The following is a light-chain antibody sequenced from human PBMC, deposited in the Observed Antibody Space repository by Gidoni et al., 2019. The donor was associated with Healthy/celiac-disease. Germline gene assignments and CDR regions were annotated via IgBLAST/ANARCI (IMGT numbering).Light chain of an antibody. Sequence: DIQMTQSPSSLSASVGDRVTITCRASQSISSYLNWYQQKPGKAPKLLIYAASSLQSGVPSRFSGSGSGTDFTLTISSLQPEDFATYYYQQSYSTPMYTFGQXSKLEIK. J-gene: IGKJ2*01. CDR2: AAS. CDR3: QQSYSTPMYT. CDR1: QSISSY. V-gene: IGKV1-39*01.